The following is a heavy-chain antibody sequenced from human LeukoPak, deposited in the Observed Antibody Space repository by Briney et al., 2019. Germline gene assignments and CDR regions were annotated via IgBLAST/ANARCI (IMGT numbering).Heavy chain of an antibody. Sequence: PETLSLTCAVSGYSISSGYYWGWIRQPPGKGLEWIGSIYHSGSTYYNPSLKSRVTISVDTSKNQFSLKLSSVTAADTAVYYCARERTDRDFWSGYSPYYFDYWGQGTLVTVSS. CDR2: IYHSGST. V-gene: IGHV4-38-2*02. CDR1: GYSISSGYY. CDR3: ARERTDRDFWSGYSPYYFDY. J-gene: IGHJ4*02. D-gene: IGHD3-3*01.